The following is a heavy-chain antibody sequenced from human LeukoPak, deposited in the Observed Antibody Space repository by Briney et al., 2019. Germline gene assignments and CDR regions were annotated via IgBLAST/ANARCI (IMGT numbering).Heavy chain of an antibody. D-gene: IGHD5-18*01. V-gene: IGHV1-18*01. CDR2: ISAYNGNT. CDR1: GYTFTNYG. J-gene: IGHJ4*02. CDR3: IVERWIQGRRYFDY. Sequence: GASVKVSCKASGYTFTNYGISWVRQAPGQGLEWMGWISAYNGNTNYAQKLQGRVTMTTDTSTSTAYMELRSLRSDDTAVYYCIVERWIQGRRYFDYWGQGTLVTVSS.